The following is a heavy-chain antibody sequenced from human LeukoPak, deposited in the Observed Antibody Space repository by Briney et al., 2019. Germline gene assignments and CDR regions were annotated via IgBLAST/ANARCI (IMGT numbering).Heavy chain of an antibody. V-gene: IGHV3-23*01. CDR3: AKAPVTTCRGAFCYPFDY. CDR2: ISDTGNT. J-gene: IGHJ4*02. Sequence: GGSLRLSCAASGFTLSSYAMSWVRQAPGKGLEWVSAISDTGNTYHADSVKGRFTISRESSKNTLFLQMNRLRPEDAAVYYCAKAPVTTCRGAFCYPFDYWGLGTLVTVSS. CDR1: GFTLSSYA. D-gene: IGHD2-15*01.